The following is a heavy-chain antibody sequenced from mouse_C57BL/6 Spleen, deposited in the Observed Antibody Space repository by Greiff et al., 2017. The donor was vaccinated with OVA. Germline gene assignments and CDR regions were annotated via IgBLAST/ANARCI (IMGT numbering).Heavy chain of an antibody. Sequence: QVQLQQPGAELVRPGSSVKLSCKASGYTFTSYWMHWVKQRPIQGLEWIGNIDPSDSATHYNQKFKEKATLTVDKSSSTAYRQLSSLTSEDSAVYYCARSGGGTGAMDYWGQGTSVTVSS. CDR3: ARSGGGTGAMDY. CDR2: IDPSDSAT. D-gene: IGHD4-1*01. CDR1: GYTFTSYW. J-gene: IGHJ4*01. V-gene: IGHV1-52*01.